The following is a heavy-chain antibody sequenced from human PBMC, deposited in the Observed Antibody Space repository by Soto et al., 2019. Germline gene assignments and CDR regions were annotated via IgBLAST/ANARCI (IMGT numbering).Heavy chain of an antibody. CDR3: AKGELSGSPSEFSMDY. CDR1: GFTFSSYA. Sequence: GGSLRLSCAASGFTFSSYAMGWVRQAPGKGLEGGSAISGSGGSTYYADSVKGRFTISRDNSKNTLYLQMNSLRAEDTAVYYCAKGELSGSPSEFSMDYWGQGTLVTVSS. V-gene: IGHV3-23*01. CDR2: ISGSGGST. J-gene: IGHJ4*02. D-gene: IGHD3-3*01.